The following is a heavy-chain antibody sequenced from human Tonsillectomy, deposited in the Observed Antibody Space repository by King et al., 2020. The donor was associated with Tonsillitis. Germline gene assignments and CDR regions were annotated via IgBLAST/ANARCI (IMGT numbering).Heavy chain of an antibody. CDR3: SRPGKVTTTGTR. Sequence: QLQESGPGLVKPSETLSLTCTVSGYSISSGYYWGWLRQPPGKGLEWIGNIYHSGSTYYNPSLKSRVTISVDTSKNQFSLNLTSVTAADTALYYCSRPGKVTTTGTRWGQGTLVTVSS. V-gene: IGHV4-38-2*02. CDR1: GYSISSGYY. J-gene: IGHJ4*02. CDR2: IYHSGST. D-gene: IGHD4-17*01.